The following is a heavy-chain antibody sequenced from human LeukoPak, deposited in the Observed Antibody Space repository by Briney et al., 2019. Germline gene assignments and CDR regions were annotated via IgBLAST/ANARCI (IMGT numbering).Heavy chain of an antibody. CDR1: GASISSYY. D-gene: IGHD2-2*01. V-gene: IGHV4-59*08. CDR2: IHYSGST. Sequence: SETLSLTCTVSGASISSYYWSWIRQPPGKGLEWIGKIHYSGSTNYNPSLKSRVTISVDTSKNQFSLKLSSVTAADTAVYYCARGRRYCSSTSCYHPYYYMDVWGKGTTVTVSS. CDR3: ARGRRYCSSTSCYHPYYYMDV. J-gene: IGHJ6*03.